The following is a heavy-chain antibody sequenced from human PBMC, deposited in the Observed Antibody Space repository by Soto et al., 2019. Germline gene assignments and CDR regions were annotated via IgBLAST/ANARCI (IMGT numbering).Heavy chain of an antibody. J-gene: IGHJ4*02. CDR1: GFSLSTSGMC. V-gene: IGHV2-70*01. CDR2: IDWDDDK. Sequence: GSGPTLVNPTQTLTLTCTFSGFSLSTSGMCVSWIRQPPGKALEWLALIDWDDDKYYSTSLKTRLTISKDTSKNQVVLTMTNMDPVDTATYYCARARIAVAGNEYYFDYWGQGTLVTVSS. CDR3: ARARIAVAGNEYYFDY. D-gene: IGHD6-19*01.